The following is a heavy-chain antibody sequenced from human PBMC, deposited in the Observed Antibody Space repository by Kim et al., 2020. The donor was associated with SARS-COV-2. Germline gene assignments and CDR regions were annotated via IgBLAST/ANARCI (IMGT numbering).Heavy chain of an antibody. V-gene: IGHV1-46*01. CDR1: GYTFTSYY. CDR2: INLNTGNT. D-gene: IGHD1-26*01. J-gene: IGHJ4*02. Sequence: ASVKVSCKASGYTFTSYYVHWVRQAPGQGLEWLGVINLNTGNTAYARDFQDRVTMTRDTSTSTAYMELNSLRSEDTAVYYCARHLISGSYPFDYWGQGTLVTASS. CDR3: ARHLISGSYPFDY.